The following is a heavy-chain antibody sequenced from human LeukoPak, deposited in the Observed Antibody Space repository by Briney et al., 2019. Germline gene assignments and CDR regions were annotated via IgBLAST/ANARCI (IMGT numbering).Heavy chain of an antibody. J-gene: IGHJ4*02. CDR1: GFTFSNFG. D-gene: IGHD2-2*01. V-gene: IGHV3-30*02. CDR3: AKDHCSSTSCYLGVFDY. Sequence: GGSLRLSCATSGFTFSNFGMNWVRQAPGKGLQWVAFISYDGKDKYYSDSVKGRITISRDNSKNTLYLQMNSLRAEDTAVYYCAKDHCSSTSCYLGVFDYWGQGTLVTVSS. CDR2: ISYDGKDK.